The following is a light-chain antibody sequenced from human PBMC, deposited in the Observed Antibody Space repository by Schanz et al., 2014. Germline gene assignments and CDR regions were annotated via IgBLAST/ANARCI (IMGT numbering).Light chain of an antibody. CDR3: ATWHGSLSSHVI. V-gene: IGLV1-51*01. CDR1: SSNIGSNH. J-gene: IGLJ2*01. CDR2: DND. Sequence: QSVLTQPPSVSAAPGQKVTISCSGSSSNIGSNHVSWYQQIPGTAPKLLIYDNDKRPSGIPDRFAASKSGTSATLGITGLQTGDEASYFCATWHGSLSSHVIFGGGTKLTVL.